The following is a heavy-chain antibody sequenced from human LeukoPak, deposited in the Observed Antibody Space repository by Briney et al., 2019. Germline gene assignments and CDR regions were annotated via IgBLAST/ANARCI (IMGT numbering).Heavy chain of an antibody. CDR1: GFTFSSYS. CDR2: ISSSSSTI. V-gene: IGHV3-48*02. D-gene: IGHD3-22*01. CDR3: ARDGDDSSGYLDAFDI. Sequence: GGSPRLSCAASGFTFSSYSMNWVRQAPGKGLEWVSYISSSSSTIYYADSVKGRFTISRDNAKNSLYLQMNSLRDEDTAVYYCARDGDDSSGYLDAFDIWGQGTMVTVSS. J-gene: IGHJ3*02.